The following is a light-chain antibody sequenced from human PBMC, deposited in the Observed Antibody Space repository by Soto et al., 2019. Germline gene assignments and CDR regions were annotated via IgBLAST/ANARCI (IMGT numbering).Light chain of an antibody. CDR1: QSVLYSSNDRSY. V-gene: IGKV4-1*01. J-gene: IGKJ1*01. Sequence: EIVMTQSPDSLAVSLGERATIKCKSSQSVLYSSNDRSYLAWFQQKPGQPPKALIYWASSRESGVPDRFSGSGSGTDFTLSISDVQPEDFALYYCHQRQSWPRTFGQGTKVDI. CDR2: WAS. CDR3: HQRQSWPRT.